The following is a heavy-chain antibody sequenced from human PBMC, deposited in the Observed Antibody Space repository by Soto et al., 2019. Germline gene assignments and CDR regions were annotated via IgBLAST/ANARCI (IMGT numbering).Heavy chain of an antibody. V-gene: IGHV5-51*01. CDR1: GYSFTSYL. CDR2: IYPGDSDT. D-gene: IGHD1-26*01. CDR3: ARHSGLVGATGGWFDP. Sequence: XESLKISWKCSGYSFTSYLIGLVIQMPGKGLEWMGIIYPGDSDTRYSPSFQGQVTISADKSISTAYLQWSSLKASDTAMYYCARHSGLVGATGGWFDPWGQGTLVTVSS. J-gene: IGHJ5*02.